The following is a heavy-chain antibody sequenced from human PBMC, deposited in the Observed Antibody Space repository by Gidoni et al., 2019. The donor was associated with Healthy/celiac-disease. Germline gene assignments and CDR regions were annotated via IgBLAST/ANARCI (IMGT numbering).Heavy chain of an antibody. V-gene: IGHV4-61*02. Sequence: QVQLQESGPGLVKPSQTLSLTCTVSGGSISSGSYYWSWIRQPAGKGLEWIGRIYTSGSTNYNPSLKSRVTISVDTSKNQFSLKLSSVTAADTAVYYCARDCIAAAWDVNWFDPWGQGTLVTVSS. CDR3: ARDCIAAAWDVNWFDP. D-gene: IGHD6-13*01. J-gene: IGHJ5*02. CDR2: IYTSGST. CDR1: GGSISSGSYY.